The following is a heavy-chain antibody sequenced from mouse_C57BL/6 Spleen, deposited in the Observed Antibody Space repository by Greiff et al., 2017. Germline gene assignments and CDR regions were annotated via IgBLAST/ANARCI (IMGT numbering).Heavy chain of an antibody. V-gene: IGHV14-2*01. CDR1: GFNIKDYY. J-gene: IGHJ4*01. D-gene: IGHD2-5*01. CDR3: ARTYYSTHGDY. Sequence: EVQLQQSGAELVKPGASVKLSCTASGFNIKDYYMHWVKQRTEQGLEWIGRIDPEDGETKDAPKFQGKATITADTSSNTAYLQLSSLTSEDTAVYYCARTYYSTHGDYGGQGTSVTVSS. CDR2: IDPEDGET.